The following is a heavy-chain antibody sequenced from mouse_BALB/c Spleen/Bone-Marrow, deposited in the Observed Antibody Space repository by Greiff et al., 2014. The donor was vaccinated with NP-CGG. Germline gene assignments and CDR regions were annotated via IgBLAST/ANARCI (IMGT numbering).Heavy chain of an antibody. D-gene: IGHD1-1*01. CDR3: ARWLCGSCAY. Sequence: QVQLKESGAELMKPGASVKISCKATGYTFSSYWIEWVKQTPGNGLEWIGKILTGSSSINYNESFKGKATFTADTSSNTAYMQLSGLTSEDSAVYYCARWLCGSCAYWGQGTLVTVSA. CDR1: GYTFSSYW. V-gene: IGHV1-9*01. CDR2: ILTGSSSI. J-gene: IGHJ3*01.